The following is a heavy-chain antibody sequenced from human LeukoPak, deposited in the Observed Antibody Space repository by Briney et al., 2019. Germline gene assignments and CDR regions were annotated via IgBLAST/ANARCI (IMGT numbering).Heavy chain of an antibody. CDR2: IYHSGST. CDR3: ARDGRGPTRESLDY. CDR1: GGSISSNW. Sequence: SGTLSLTCAVSGGSISSNWWSWVRQPPGKGLEWIGEIYHSGSTNYNPSLKSRVTISVDKSKNQFSLKLSSVTAADTAVYYCARDGRGPTRESLDYWGQGTLATVSS. J-gene: IGHJ4*02. V-gene: IGHV4-4*02. D-gene: IGHD3-10*01.